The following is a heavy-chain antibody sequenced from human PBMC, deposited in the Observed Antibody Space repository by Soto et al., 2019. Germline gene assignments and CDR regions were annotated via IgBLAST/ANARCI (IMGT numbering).Heavy chain of an antibody. CDR2: VIPIFATA. CDR1: GGTFSSYA. J-gene: IGHJ6*02. Sequence: QVQLVQSGAEVKKPGSSVKVSCQASGGTFSSYAINWVRQAPGQGLEWMGGVIPIFATADYAQKFQGRVTITADESTSTAYMELSSLRSEDTAVYYCAQCLLGVNYYYGMDVWGQGTTVTVSS. CDR3: AQCLLGVNYYYGMDV. D-gene: IGHD3-16*01. V-gene: IGHV1-69*12.